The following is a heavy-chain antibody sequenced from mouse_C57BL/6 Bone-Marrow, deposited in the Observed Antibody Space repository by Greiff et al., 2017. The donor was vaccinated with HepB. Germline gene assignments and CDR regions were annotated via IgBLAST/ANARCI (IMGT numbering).Heavy chain of an antibody. D-gene: IGHD2-5*01. Sequence: VQLKESGAELVRPGASVKLSCTASGFNIKDDYMHWVKQRPEQGLEWIGWIEPENGDTEYASKFQGKATITADTSSNTAYLQLSSLTSEDTAVYYCTTDYSNYWGQGTTLTVSS. V-gene: IGHV14-4*01. CDR2: IEPENGDT. CDR3: TTDYSNY. CDR1: GFNIKDDY. J-gene: IGHJ2*01.